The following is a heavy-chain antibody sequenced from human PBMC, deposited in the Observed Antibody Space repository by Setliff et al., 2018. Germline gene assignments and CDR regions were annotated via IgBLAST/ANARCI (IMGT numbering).Heavy chain of an antibody. V-gene: IGHV1-69*06. D-gene: IGHD4-17*01. CDR2: IIPLLETA. CDR1: GYTFTDYG. Sequence: SVKVSCKTSGYTFTDYGITWVRQAPGQGLEWMGGIIPLLETAKYAQRFQGRVTITADKSTSTGYMELNSLRVEDTAVYYCAKDPNGDYVGAFDSWGHGTLVTVSS. J-gene: IGHJ5*01. CDR3: AKDPNGDYVGAFDS.